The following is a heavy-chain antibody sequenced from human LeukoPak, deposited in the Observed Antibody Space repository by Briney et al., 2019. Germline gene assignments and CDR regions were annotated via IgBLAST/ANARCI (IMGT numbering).Heavy chain of an antibody. D-gene: IGHD6-19*01. CDR1: GGSISSYY. CDR2: IYTSGST. Sequence: PSETLSLTCTVSGGSISSYYWSWIRQPAGKGLEWIGRIYTSGSTNYNPSLKSRVTMSVDTSKNQFSLKLSSVTAADTAVYYCARDHTEPYSSGDVYFDYWGQGTLVTVSS. J-gene: IGHJ4*02. V-gene: IGHV4-4*07. CDR3: ARDHTEPYSSGDVYFDY.